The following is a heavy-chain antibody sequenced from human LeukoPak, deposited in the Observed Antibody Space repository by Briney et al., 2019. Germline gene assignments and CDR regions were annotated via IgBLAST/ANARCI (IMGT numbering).Heavy chain of an antibody. V-gene: IGHV3-23*01. CDR1: GFTFSTYV. CDR3: AKVPQFGVVISNLFDY. D-gene: IGHD3-3*01. J-gene: IGHJ4*02. CDR2: ISGSGGNT. Sequence: GGSLRLSCAASGFTFSTYVMSWVRQAPGKGLEWVSAISGSGGNTYYADSVKGRFTISRDNSKNTLYLQMNSPRAEDTAVYYCAKVPQFGVVISNLFDYWGQGTLVTVSS.